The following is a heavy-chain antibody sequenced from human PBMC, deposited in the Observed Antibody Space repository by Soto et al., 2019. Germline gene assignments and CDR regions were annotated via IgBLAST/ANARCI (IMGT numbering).Heavy chain of an antibody. CDR3: AKGTEGLWLGEYYDFDI. Sequence: GGSLRLSCAASGFTFSSYAMSWVRQAPGKGLEWVSAISGSVGSTYYADSVKGRFTISRDNSKNTLYLQMNSLRAEDTAVYYCAKGTEGLWLGEYYDFDIWGQGTRVT. V-gene: IGHV3-23*01. D-gene: IGHD3-10*01. CDR1: GFTFSSYA. J-gene: IGHJ3*02. CDR2: ISGSVGST.